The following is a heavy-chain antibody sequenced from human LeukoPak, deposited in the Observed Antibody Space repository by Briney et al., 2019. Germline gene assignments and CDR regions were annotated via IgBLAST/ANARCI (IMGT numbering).Heavy chain of an antibody. Sequence: PGRSLRLSCAASGFTFSSYAMHWVRQAPGKGLEWVAVISYDGSNKYYADSVKGRFTISRDNSKNTLYLQMNSLRAEDTAVYYCARDQGVAVAGNDAFDIWGQGTMVTVSS. CDR3: ARDQGVAVAGNDAFDI. CDR2: ISYDGSNK. J-gene: IGHJ3*02. D-gene: IGHD6-19*01. V-gene: IGHV3-30-3*01. CDR1: GFTFSSYA.